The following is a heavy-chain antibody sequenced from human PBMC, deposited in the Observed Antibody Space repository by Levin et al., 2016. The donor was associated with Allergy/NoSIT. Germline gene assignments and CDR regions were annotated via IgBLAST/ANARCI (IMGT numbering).Heavy chain of an antibody. D-gene: IGHD2-15*01. Sequence: GESLKISCAASGFSVSDNYMSWVRQAPGKGLEWVSAISGSGANTYYADSVKGRFTISRDNSKNSLYLQMNSLRAEDTAVYYCAIVVADPGPYIDYWGQGTLVTVSS. CDR2: ISGSGANT. CDR1: GFSVSDNY. J-gene: IGHJ4*02. CDR3: AIVVADPGPYIDY. V-gene: IGHV3-23*01.